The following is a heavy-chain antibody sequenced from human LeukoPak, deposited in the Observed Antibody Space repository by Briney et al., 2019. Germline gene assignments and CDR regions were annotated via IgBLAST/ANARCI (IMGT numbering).Heavy chain of an antibody. CDR2: INHSGST. D-gene: IGHD3-10*01. CDR1: GGSFSGYY. V-gene: IGHV4-34*01. Sequence: KPSETLSLTCAVYGGSFSGYYWSWIRQPPGKGLERIGEINHSGSTNYNPSLKSRVTISVDTSKNQFSLKLSSVTAADTAVYYCACYYYGSGSSDWFDPWGQGTLVTVSS. J-gene: IGHJ5*02. CDR3: ACYYYGSGSSDWFDP.